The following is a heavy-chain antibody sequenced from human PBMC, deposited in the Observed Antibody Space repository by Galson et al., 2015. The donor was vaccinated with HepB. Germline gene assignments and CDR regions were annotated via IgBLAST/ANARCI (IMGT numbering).Heavy chain of an antibody. D-gene: IGHD7-27*01. Sequence: SVKVSCKASGYTFTNYGTTWVRQAPGQGLEWMGWISAYNGNTNYAQKLQGRVTMTTDTSTSTAYMELRSLRSDDTAVYYCARHEPGDYYYYYYMDVWGKGTTVTVSS. CDR3: ARHEPGDYYYYYYMDV. J-gene: IGHJ6*03. V-gene: IGHV1-18*01. CDR2: ISAYNGNT. CDR1: GYTFTNYG.